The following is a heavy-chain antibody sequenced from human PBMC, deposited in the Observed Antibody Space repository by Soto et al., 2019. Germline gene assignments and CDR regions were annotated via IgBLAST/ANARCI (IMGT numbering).Heavy chain of an antibody. V-gene: IGHV1-18*01. CDR3: ARGRVLRYFDWLSRGPFDY. CDR2: ISAYNGNT. D-gene: IGHD3-9*01. Sequence: ASVKVSCKASGDTFNSYAVNWVRQAPGQGLEWMGWISAYNGNTNYAQKLQGRVTMTTDTSTSTAYMELRSLRSDDTAVYYCARGRVLRYFDWLSRGPFDYWGQGTLVTVS. CDR1: GDTFNSYA. J-gene: IGHJ4*02.